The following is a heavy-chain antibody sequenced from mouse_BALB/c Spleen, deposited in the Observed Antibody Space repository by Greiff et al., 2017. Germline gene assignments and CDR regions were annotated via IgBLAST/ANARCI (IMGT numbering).Heavy chain of an antibody. D-gene: IGHD2-3*01. Sequence: EVQLVESGGGLVQPGGSLKLSCAASGFDFSRYWMSWVRQAPGKGLEWIGEINPDSSTINYTPSLKDKFIISRDNAKNTLYLQMSKVRSEDTALYYCARLNGYYPYYYAMDYWGQGTSVTVSS. CDR3: ARLNGYYPYYYAMDY. V-gene: IGHV4-1*02. CDR2: INPDSSTI. CDR1: GFDFSRYW. J-gene: IGHJ4*01.